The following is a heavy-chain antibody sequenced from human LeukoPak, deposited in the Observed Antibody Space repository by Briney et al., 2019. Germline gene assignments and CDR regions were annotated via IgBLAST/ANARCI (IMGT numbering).Heavy chain of an antibody. D-gene: IGHD5-18*01. J-gene: IGHJ4*02. CDR3: AKPDSRYSYGPFDY. CDR2: ISGSGGST. CDR1: GFTFSSYA. Sequence: GGSLRLSCAASGFTFSSYAMSWVRQAPGKGLEWVSAISGSGGSTHYADSVKGRFTISRDNSKNTLYLQMNSLRAEDTAVYYCAKPDSRYSYGPFDYWGQGTLVTVSS. V-gene: IGHV3-23*01.